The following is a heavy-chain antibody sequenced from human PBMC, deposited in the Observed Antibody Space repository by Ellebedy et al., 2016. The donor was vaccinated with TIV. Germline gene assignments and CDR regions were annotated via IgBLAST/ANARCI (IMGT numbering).Heavy chain of an antibody. CDR2: ISGSSFSM. D-gene: IGHD1-1*01. J-gene: IGHJ3*02. CDR1: GFTFSRYS. CDR3: ARDMGLGNERLNDAFYM. Sequence: GESLKISCAASGFTFSRYSMNWVRQAPGKGLEWVSYISGSSFSMYYADSVKGRFTISRDNANNSLYLQLNSLRVEDTDVYYCARDMGLGNERLNDAFYMWGQGTLVTVSS. V-gene: IGHV3-48*04.